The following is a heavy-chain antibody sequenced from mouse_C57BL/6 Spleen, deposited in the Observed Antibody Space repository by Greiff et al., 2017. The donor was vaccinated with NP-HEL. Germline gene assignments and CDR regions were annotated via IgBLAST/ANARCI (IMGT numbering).Heavy chain of an antibody. V-gene: IGHV1-54*01. CDR1: GYSFTNYL. D-gene: IGHD3-2*02. CDR2: INPGSGGS. CDR3: AREGETAQADY. J-gene: IGHJ2*01. Sequence: VQLQQSGAELVRPGTSVKVSCKASGYSFTNYLIEWVKQRPGQGLEWIGVINPGSGGSNYNEKFKGKATLTADKSSSTAYMQLSSLTSEDSAVYFCAREGETAQADYWGQGTTLTVSS.